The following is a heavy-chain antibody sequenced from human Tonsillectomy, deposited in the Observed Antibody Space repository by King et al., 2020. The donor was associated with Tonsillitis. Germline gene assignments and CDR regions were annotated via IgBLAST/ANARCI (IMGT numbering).Heavy chain of an antibody. Sequence: VQLVESGGGLVQPGRSLRLSCAASGFTFDDYAMHWVRQTPGKGLEWVSGISWDSSITAYADSVRGRFTVSRDNAKKSLYLQMNSLRPEDTALYYCAKDIAAALYYYGSGSDGMDVWGQGTTVTISS. CDR2: ISWDSSIT. D-gene: IGHD3-10*01. V-gene: IGHV3-9*01. CDR3: AKDIAAALYYYGSGSDGMDV. CDR1: GFTFDDYA. J-gene: IGHJ6*02.